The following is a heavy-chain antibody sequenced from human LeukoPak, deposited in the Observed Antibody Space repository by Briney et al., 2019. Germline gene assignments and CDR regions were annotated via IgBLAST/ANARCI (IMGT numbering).Heavy chain of an antibody. V-gene: IGHV3-74*01. J-gene: IGHJ4*02. D-gene: IGHD2/OR15-2a*01. Sequence: GGSLRLSCAASVFTFSSYWMHWVRQAPGKGLVWVSRINTDGSITDYADSVKGRFTISRDNAKNTLYLQVNSLRAEDTAIYYCVRPDIVTVHLGCWGQGTLVTVSS. CDR2: INTDGSIT. CDR1: VFTFSSYW. CDR3: VRPDIVTVHLGC.